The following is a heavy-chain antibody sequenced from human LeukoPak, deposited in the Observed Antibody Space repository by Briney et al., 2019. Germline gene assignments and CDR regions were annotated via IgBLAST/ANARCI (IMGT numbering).Heavy chain of an antibody. CDR1: GYTFTSYD. J-gene: IGHJ6*03. D-gene: IGHD6-13*01. CDR3: ARRASSSWYPYYYYMDV. V-gene: IGHV1-18*01. Sequence: ASVKVSCKASGYTFTSYDINWVRQAPGQGLEWMGWISAYNGNTNYAQKLQGRVTMTTDTSTSTAYMELRSLRSDDTAVYYCARRASSSWYPYYYYMDVWGKGTTVTISS. CDR2: ISAYNGNT.